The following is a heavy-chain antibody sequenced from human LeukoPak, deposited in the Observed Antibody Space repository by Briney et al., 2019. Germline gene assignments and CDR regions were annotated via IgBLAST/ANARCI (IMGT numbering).Heavy chain of an antibody. Sequence: SETLSLTCTVSGGSISSYYWSWIRQPPGKGLEWIGEINHSGSTNYNPSLKSRVTISVDTSKNQFSLKLSSVTAADTAVYYCASSRLGYCSSTSCYLAPYYMDVWGKGTTVTVSS. CDR2: INHSGST. J-gene: IGHJ6*03. D-gene: IGHD2-2*01. CDR3: ASSRLGYCSSTSCYLAPYYMDV. CDR1: GGSISSYY. V-gene: IGHV4-34*01.